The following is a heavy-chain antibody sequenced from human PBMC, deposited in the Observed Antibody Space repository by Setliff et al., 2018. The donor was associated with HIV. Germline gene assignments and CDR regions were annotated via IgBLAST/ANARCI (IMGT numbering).Heavy chain of an antibody. CDR1: GGSISSGGYY. CDR2: MYHSGST. Sequence: TSETLSLTCTVSGGSISSGGYYWSWLHQHPGKGLEWIGYMYHSGSTHYNPSLKSRVTISVDTSKNQFSLKLSSVTAADTAVYYCARDPRDYYGSGSSPGYYYYMDVWGTGTTVTVSS. J-gene: IGHJ6*03. CDR3: ARDPRDYYGSGSSPGYYYYMDV. D-gene: IGHD3-10*01. V-gene: IGHV4-31*03.